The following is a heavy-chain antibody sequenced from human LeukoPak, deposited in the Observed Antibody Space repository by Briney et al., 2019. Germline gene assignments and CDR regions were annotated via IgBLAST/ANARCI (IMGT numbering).Heavy chain of an antibody. J-gene: IGHJ4*02. CDR2: IKQDGSEK. Sequence: GGSLRLSCAASGFTFSNYWMSWVRQAPGKGLEWVANIKQDGSEKSYVGSVTGRFTISRDNAKNSLYMQMNSLRAEDTAVYYCARGETWGGYWGQGTLVTVSS. CDR1: GFTFSNYW. D-gene: IGHD3-16*01. CDR3: ARGETWGGY. V-gene: IGHV3-7*01.